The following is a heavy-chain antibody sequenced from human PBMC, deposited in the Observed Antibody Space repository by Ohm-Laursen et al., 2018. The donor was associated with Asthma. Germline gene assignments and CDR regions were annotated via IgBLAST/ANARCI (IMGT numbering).Heavy chain of an antibody. CDR3: ARIGPEWELPGREYSLHH. Sequence: GSLRLSCTASGYTFSRYSIHWVRQIPGKGLGWVASISTASTFIYYADSVRGRFTTSRDNAKNLVYLQMDGLRVDDTALYYCARIGPEWELPGREYSLHHWGEGTLVTVSS. D-gene: IGHD1-26*01. CDR2: ISTASTFI. V-gene: IGHV3-21*01. J-gene: IGHJ1*01. CDR1: GYTFSRYS.